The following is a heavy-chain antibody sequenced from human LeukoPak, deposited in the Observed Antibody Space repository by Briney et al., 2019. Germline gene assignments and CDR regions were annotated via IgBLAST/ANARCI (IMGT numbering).Heavy chain of an antibody. V-gene: IGHV3-11*01. CDR2: ISSSGSTI. D-gene: IGHD1-26*01. Sequence: GGSLRLSCAVSGFTFSDYYMSWISQAPGKGLEWVSYISSSGSTIYYADSVKGRFTISRDNAKNSLYLQMNSLRAEDTAVYYCARRPGPSGTPLDYWGQGTLVTVSS. CDR1: GFTFSDYY. J-gene: IGHJ4*02. CDR3: ARRPGPSGTPLDY.